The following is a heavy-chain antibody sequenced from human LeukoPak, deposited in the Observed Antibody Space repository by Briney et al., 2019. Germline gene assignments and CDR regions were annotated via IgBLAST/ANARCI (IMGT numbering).Heavy chain of an antibody. J-gene: IGHJ4*02. CDR2: IWHDGSND. Sequence: GGSLRLSCAASGFIFSSYGMHWVRQAPGKGLEWVARIWHDGSNDDYADSVKGRFTTSRGNSKNTLYLQMNSLRAEDTAIYYCAKVTGDYYDTSGAFDYWGQGTLVTVSS. CDR3: AKVTGDYYDTSGAFDY. CDR1: GFIFSSYG. D-gene: IGHD3-22*01. V-gene: IGHV3-33*06.